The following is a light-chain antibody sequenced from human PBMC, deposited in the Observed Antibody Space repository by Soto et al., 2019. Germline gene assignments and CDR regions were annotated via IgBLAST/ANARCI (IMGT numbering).Light chain of an antibody. CDR1: QSVSSN. Sequence: EIVMTQSPATLSVSPGERATLSCRASQSVSSNLAWYQQKPGQAPRLLIYGASTRATGIPARFSGSGSGPEFTLTISSLQPEDFAVYYCQQYNNWPNTFGQGTRLEIK. CDR2: GAS. CDR3: QQYNNWPNT. V-gene: IGKV3-15*01. J-gene: IGKJ5*01.